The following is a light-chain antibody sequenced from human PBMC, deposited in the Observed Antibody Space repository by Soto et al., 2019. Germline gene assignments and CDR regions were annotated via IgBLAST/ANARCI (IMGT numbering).Light chain of an antibody. J-gene: IGLJ1*01. V-gene: IGLV2-23*01. CDR1: SSDVGRYNI. CDR3: CSYAGSSTYV. Sequence: LTQPASVSGSPGQSITVSCTGTSSDVGRYNIASWYQQHPGKAPKLMIYEGSKRPSGVSNRFSGSKSGNTASLTISGLQAEDEADYYCCSYAGSSTYVFGTGTKVTVL. CDR2: EGS.